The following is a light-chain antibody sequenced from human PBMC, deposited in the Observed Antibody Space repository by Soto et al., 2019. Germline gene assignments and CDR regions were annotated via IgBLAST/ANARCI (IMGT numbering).Light chain of an antibody. CDR1: SSDIGAYKY. V-gene: IGLV2-14*01. J-gene: IGLJ2*01. CDR3: SSYASSSRSARV. CDR2: EVS. Sequence: QSALTQPASVSGSPGQSITISCTGTSSDIGAYKYVSWYQQHPGKAPKLMIYEVSNRPSGVSNRFSGSKSGNTASLTISGLQAEDEADYYCSSYASSSRSARVFGGGTQLTVL.